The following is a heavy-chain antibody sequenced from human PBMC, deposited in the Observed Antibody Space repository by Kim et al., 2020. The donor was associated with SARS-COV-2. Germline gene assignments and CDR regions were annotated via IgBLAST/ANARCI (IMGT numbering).Heavy chain of an antibody. CDR2: IYYSGST. J-gene: IGHJ1*01. V-gene: IGHV4-39*01. CDR3: ARPPPGSSSWFGTEYFQH. Sequence: SETLSLTCTVSGGSISSSSYYWGWIRQPPGKGLEWIGSIYYSGSTYYNPSLKSRVTISVDTSKNQFSLKLSSVTAADTAVYYCARPPPGSSSWFGTEYFQHWGQGTLVTVSS. D-gene: IGHD6-13*01. CDR1: GGSISSSSYY.